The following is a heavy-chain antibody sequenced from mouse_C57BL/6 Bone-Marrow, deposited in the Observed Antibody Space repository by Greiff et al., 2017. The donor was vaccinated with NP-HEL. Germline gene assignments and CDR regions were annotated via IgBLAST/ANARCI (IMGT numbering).Heavy chain of an antibody. CDR3: ARDMDYGSSYVRLDY. CDR2: IYPGSGNT. V-gene: IGHV1-66*01. CDR1: GYSFTSYY. J-gene: IGHJ2*01. Sequence: QVHVKQSGPELVKPGASVKISCKASGYSFTSYYIHWVKQRPGQGLEWIGWIYPGSGNTKYNEKFKGKATLTADTSSSTAYMQLSSLTSEDSAVYYCARDMDYGSSYVRLDYWGQGTTLTVSS. D-gene: IGHD1-1*01.